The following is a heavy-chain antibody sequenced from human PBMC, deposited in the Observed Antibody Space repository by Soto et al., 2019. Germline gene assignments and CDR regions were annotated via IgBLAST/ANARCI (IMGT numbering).Heavy chain of an antibody. J-gene: IGHJ4*02. CDR2: IYYSGST. V-gene: IGHV4-30-4*01. CDR3: ARVRERRITMVRGVMPLFDY. D-gene: IGHD3-10*01. Sequence: PSETLSLTCTVSGGSISSGDYYWSWIRQPPGKGLEWIGYIYYSGSTYYNPSLKSRVTISVDTSKNQFSLKLSSVTAADTAVYYCARVRERRITMVRGVMPLFDYWGKGTVGTVSS. CDR1: GGSISSGDYY.